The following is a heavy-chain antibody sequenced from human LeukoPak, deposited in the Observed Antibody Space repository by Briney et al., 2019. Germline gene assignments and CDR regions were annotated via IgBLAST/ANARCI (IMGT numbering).Heavy chain of an antibody. J-gene: IGHJ4*02. Sequence: SETLSLTCTVSGGSISSSSYYWGWIRQPPGKGLEWIGSIYHSGSTYYNPSLKSRVTISVDTSKNQFSLKLSSVTAADTAVYYCAVTTVTISEWGQGTLVTVSS. CDR2: IYHSGST. V-gene: IGHV4-39*01. D-gene: IGHD4-17*01. CDR3: AVTTVTISE. CDR1: GGSISSSSYY.